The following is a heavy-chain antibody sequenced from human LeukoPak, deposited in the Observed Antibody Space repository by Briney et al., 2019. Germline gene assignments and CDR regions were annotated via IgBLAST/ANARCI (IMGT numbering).Heavy chain of an antibody. CDR2: ISWNSGSI. J-gene: IGHJ6*03. CDR1: GFTLDDYA. V-gene: IGHV3-9*01. D-gene: IGHD2-15*01. Sequence: GGSLRLSCAASGFTLDDYAMHWVRQAPGKGLEWVSGISWNSGSIGYADSVKGRFTISRDNAKNSLYLQMNILRAEDTALYYCAKGLRVVAVSPHYYYMDVWGKGTTVTVSS. CDR3: AKGLRVVAVSPHYYYMDV.